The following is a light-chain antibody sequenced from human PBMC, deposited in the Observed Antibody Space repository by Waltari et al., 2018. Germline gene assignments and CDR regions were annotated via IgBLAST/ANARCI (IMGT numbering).Light chain of an antibody. CDR2: GAS. J-gene: IGKJ1*01. CDR1: QSVGRT. Sequence: EIVLTQPPGTLSLSPGERATLPCRASQSVGRTLAWYQQKPGQAPRLLIYGASSRATDIPDRFSGSGSGTDFSLTINRLEPEDFAVYFCQHYVRLPATFGQGTKVEIK. V-gene: IGKV3-20*01. CDR3: QHYVRLPAT.